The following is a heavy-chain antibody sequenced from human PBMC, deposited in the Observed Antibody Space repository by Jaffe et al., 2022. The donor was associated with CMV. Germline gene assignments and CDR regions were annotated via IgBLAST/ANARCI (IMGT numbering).Heavy chain of an antibody. V-gene: IGHV5-10-1*03. D-gene: IGHD4-17*01. Sequence: EVQLVQSGAEVKKPGESLRISCKGSGYSFTSYWISWVRQMPGKGLEWMGRIDPSDSYTNYSPSFQGHVTISADKSISTAYLQWSSLKASDTAMYYCAGGYYGDPDRSDPYFDYWGQGTLVTVSS. J-gene: IGHJ4*02. CDR3: AGGYYGDPDRSDPYFDY. CDR2: IDPSDSYT. CDR1: GYSFTSYW.